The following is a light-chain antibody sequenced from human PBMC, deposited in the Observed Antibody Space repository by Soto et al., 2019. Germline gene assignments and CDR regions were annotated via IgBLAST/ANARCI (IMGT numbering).Light chain of an antibody. CDR3: CSYAGSYTLYV. CDR1: SSDVGGYNY. Sequence: QSVLTQPRSVSGSPGQSVTISCTGTSSDVGGYNYVSWYQQHPGKAPKLMIYDVSKRPSGVPDRFSGSKSGNTPSLTISGLQAEDEADYYCCSYAGSYTLYVFGTGTKLTVL. J-gene: IGLJ1*01. CDR2: DVS. V-gene: IGLV2-11*01.